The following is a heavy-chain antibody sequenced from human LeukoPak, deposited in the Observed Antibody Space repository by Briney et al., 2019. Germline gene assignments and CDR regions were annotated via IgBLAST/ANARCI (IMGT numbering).Heavy chain of an antibody. J-gene: IGHJ4*02. CDR3: ARDKGVTLDSSFDY. CDR2: ISSSGSTI. CDR1: GFTFSSYE. V-gene: IGHV3-48*03. D-gene: IGHD2-21*02. Sequence: PGGSLRLSCAASGFTFSSYEMNWVRQAPGKGLEWVSYISSSGSTIYYADSVKGRFTISRDNAKNSLYLQMNSLRAEDTAVYYCARDKGVTLDSSFDYWGQGTLVTVSS.